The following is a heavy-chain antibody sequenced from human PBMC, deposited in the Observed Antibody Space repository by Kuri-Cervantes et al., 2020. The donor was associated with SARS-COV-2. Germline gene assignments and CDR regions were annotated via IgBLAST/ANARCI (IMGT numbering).Heavy chain of an antibody. CDR2: IYYSGST. J-gene: IGHJ4*02. CDR1: GGSISSGGYY. V-gene: IGHV4-31*03. CDR3: ARKAVTGAD. D-gene: IGHD6-19*01. Sequence: SGSLRLTCTVSGGSISSGGYYWSWIRQHPGKGLEWIGYIYYSGSTYYNPSLRSRVTISVDTSKNQFSLKLSSVTAADTAVYDCARKAVTGADWGQGTLVTVSS.